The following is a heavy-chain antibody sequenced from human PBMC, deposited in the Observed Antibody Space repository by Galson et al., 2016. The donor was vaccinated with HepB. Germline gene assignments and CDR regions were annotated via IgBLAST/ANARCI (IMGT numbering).Heavy chain of an antibody. V-gene: IGHV5-51*03. Sequence: QSGAEVKKPGESLKISCQASGFNFSTYWIGWVRQMPGKGLEWMGIIYPGDSDTKYIPSFEGQVTISADKSISSAFLQWSTLKASDTAIYYCARSRSQDLPYYGMDVWGQGAAVTVS. J-gene: IGHJ6*02. CDR1: GFNFSTYW. D-gene: IGHD2-15*01. CDR3: ARSRSQDLPYYGMDV. CDR2: IYPGDSDT.